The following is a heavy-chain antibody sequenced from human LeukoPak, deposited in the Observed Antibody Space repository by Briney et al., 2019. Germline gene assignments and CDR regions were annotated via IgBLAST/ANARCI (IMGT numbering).Heavy chain of an antibody. CDR1: GGSFSGYY. D-gene: IGHD3-22*01. CDR3: ARAMIGGPLDY. V-gene: IGHV4-34*01. J-gene: IGHJ4*02. Sequence: PSETLSLTCAVYGGSFSGYYWSWIRQPPGKGLEWIGEINHSGSTNYNPSLKSRVTISVDTSKNQFSLKLSSVTAADTAVYYCARAMIGGPLDYWGQGTLVTVSS. CDR2: INHSGST.